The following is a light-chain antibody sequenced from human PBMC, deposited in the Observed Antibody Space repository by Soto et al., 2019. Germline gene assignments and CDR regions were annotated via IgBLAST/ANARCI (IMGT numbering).Light chain of an antibody. Sequence: QSVLTQSASVSGSPGQSITISCTGTSSDVGGYNYVSWYQQHPGKAPKLMIYDVSNRPSGVSNRFSGSKSGNTASLTISGLRAEDEADYYCSSYTSSSTTVFGGGTKLTVL. V-gene: IGLV2-14*03. CDR2: DVS. CDR3: SSYTSSSTTV. J-gene: IGLJ3*02. CDR1: SSDVGGYNY.